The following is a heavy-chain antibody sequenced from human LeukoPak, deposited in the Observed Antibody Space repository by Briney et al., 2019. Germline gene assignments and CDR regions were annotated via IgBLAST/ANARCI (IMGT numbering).Heavy chain of an antibody. Sequence: GGSLRLSCAASGFTFSSYAMHWVRQAPGKGLEWVAVISYDGSNKYYADSVKGRFTISRDNSKNTLYLQMNSLRAEDTAVYYCAGNTAMASYWGQGTLVTVSS. D-gene: IGHD5-18*01. V-gene: IGHV3-30-3*01. J-gene: IGHJ4*02. CDR1: GFTFSSYA. CDR3: AGNTAMASY. CDR2: ISYDGSNK.